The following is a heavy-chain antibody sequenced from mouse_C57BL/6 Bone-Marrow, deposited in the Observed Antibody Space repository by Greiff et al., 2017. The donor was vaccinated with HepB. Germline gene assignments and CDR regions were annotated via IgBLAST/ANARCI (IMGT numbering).Heavy chain of an antibody. CDR3: ARDKTTVVAGGYYYAMDY. CDR2: ISDGGSYT. Sequence: EVKVIESGGGLVKPGGSLKLSCAASGFTFSSYAMSWVRQTPEKRLEWVATISDGGSYTYYPDNVKGRFTISRDNAKNNLYLQMSHLKSEDTAMYYCARDKTTVVAGGYYYAMDYWGQGTSVTVSS. CDR1: GFTFSSYA. J-gene: IGHJ4*01. D-gene: IGHD1-1*01. V-gene: IGHV5-4*01.